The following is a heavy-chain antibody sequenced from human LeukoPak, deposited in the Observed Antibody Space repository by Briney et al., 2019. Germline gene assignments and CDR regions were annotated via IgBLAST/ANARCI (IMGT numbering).Heavy chain of an antibody. V-gene: IGHV1-69*05. CDR1: GGTFSSYA. D-gene: IGHD2-2*01. J-gene: IGHJ5*02. CDR3: AIVVVPAAISGGWFDP. CDR2: IIPIFGTA. Sequence: SVKVSCKASGGTFSSYAISWVRQAPGQGLEWMGGIIPIFGTANYAQKFQGRVTITTDESTSTAYMELSSLRTEDTAVYYCAIVVVPAAISGGWFDPWGQGTLVTVSS.